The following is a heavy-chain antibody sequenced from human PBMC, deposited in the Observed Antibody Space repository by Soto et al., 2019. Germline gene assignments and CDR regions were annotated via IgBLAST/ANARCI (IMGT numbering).Heavy chain of an antibody. V-gene: IGHV5-10-1*01. D-gene: IGHD6-25*01. CDR2: IDPSDSYT. Sequence: ESLKISCKGSGYSFTSYWISLVLHMPGKGLEWMGRIDPSDSYTNYSPSFQGHVTISADKSISTAYLQWSSLKASDTAMYYCARPSSAYYYGMDVWGQGTTVTVSS. J-gene: IGHJ6*02. CDR1: GYSFTSYW. CDR3: ARPSSAYYYGMDV.